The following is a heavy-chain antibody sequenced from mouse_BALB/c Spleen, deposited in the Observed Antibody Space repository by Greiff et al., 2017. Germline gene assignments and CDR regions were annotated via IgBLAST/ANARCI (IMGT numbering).Heavy chain of an antibody. D-gene: IGHD1-1*01. CDR3: ARGGITTVVDYAMDY. J-gene: IGHJ4*01. V-gene: IGHV5-17*02. CDR2: ISSGSTTI. Sequence: EVMLVESGGGLVQPGGSRKLSCAASGFTFSTFGMHWVRQAPEKGLEWVAYISSGSTTIYYADTVKGRFTISRDNPKNTLFLQMTSLRSEDTAMYYCARGGITTVVDYAMDYWGQGTSVTVSS. CDR1: GFTFSTFG.